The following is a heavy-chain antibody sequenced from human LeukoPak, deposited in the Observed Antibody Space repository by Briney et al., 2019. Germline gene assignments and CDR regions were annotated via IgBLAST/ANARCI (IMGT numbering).Heavy chain of an antibody. D-gene: IGHD3-22*01. CDR2: IYYSGST. V-gene: IGHV4-59*01. CDR3: ARIWAGYYDSRGAFDI. J-gene: IGHJ3*02. CDR1: GGSISSYY. Sequence: SETLSLICTVSGGSISSYYWSWIRQPPGKGLEWIGYIYYSGSTNYNPSLKSRVTISVDTSKNQFSLKLSSVTAADTAVYYCARIWAGYYDSRGAFDIWGQGTMVTVSS.